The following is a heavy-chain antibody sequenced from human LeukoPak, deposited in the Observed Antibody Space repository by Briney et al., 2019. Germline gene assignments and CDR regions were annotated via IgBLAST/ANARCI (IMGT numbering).Heavy chain of an antibody. CDR1: GYIYTSYG. CDR3: ARDQAYDYGDPGYFDY. V-gene: IGHV1-18*01. Sequence: ASVKVSCKASGYIYTSYGISWVRQAPGQGLEWMGWISAYNGNTNYAQKLQGRVTMTTDTSTSTAYMELRSLRSDDTAVYYCARDQAYDYGDPGYFDYWGQGTLVTVSS. CDR2: ISAYNGNT. D-gene: IGHD4-17*01. J-gene: IGHJ4*02.